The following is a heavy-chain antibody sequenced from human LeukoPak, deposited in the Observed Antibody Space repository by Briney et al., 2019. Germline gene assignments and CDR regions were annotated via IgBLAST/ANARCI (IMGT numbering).Heavy chain of an antibody. CDR2: INSDGSST. Sequence: GGSLRLSCAASGFTFSSYWMHWVRQAPGKGLVWVSRINSDGSSTSYADSVKGRFTISRDNAKNTLYLQMNSLRAEDTAVYYCARAPAGYCTNGVCYAFDYWGQGTLVTVSS. CDR3: ARAPAGYCTNGVCYAFDY. J-gene: IGHJ4*02. CDR1: GFTFSSYW. V-gene: IGHV3-74*01. D-gene: IGHD2-8*01.